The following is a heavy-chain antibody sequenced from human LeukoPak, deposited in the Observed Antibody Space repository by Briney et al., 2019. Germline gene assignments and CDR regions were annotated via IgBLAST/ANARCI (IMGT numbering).Heavy chain of an antibody. J-gene: IGHJ4*02. V-gene: IGHV1-2*02. Sequence: ASVKVSCKASGYTFTGYYMHWVRQAPGQGLEWMGWINPNSGGTNYAQKFQGRVTMTRDTSISTAYMELSRLRSDDTAVYYCARVNRVVAVWFGEFPFDYWGQGTLVTVSS. D-gene: IGHD3-10*01. CDR1: GYTFTGYY. CDR2: INPNSGGT. CDR3: ARVNRVVAVWFGEFPFDY.